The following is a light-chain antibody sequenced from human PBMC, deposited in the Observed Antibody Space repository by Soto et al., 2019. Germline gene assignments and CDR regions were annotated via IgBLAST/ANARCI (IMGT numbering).Light chain of an antibody. CDR1: SSYVGAYTY. Sequence: QSLPTQPLSLPGSPGQSATLSCTGISSYVGAYTYVSWSPQPPGKAPKLMIYDVSKRPSGVPDRFSGSKSGNTASLTISGLQAEDEADYYCCSYAGSYSYVFGTGTKVTVL. V-gene: IGLV2-11*01. CDR3: CSYAGSYSYV. CDR2: DVS. J-gene: IGLJ1*01.